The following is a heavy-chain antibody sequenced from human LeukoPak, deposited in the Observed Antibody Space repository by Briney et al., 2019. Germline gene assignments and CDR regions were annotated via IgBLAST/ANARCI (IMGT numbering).Heavy chain of an antibody. CDR1: GFTFSSYA. Sequence: GGSLRLSCAASGFTFSSYAMHWVRQAPGKGLEWVAVISYDGSNKYYADSVKGRFTISRDNSKNTLYLQMNSLRAEDTAVYYCARAGPRPPYYYDSSGYLDYWGQGTLVTVSS. J-gene: IGHJ4*02. V-gene: IGHV3-30*04. CDR2: ISYDGSNK. D-gene: IGHD3-22*01. CDR3: ARAGPRPPYYYDSSGYLDY.